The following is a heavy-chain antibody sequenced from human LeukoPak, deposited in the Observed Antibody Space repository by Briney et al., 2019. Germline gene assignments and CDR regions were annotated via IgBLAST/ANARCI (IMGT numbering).Heavy chain of an antibody. V-gene: IGHV3-48*03. Sequence: GGSLRLSCAASGFTFSSYEMNWVRQAPGKGLEWVSYISSSGSTIYYADSVKGRFTISRDNAKNSLYLQMNSLRAEDTAVYYCARDGLVSYYYYMDVWGKGTTVTISS. D-gene: IGHD3-9*01. J-gene: IGHJ6*03. CDR2: ISSSGSTI. CDR1: GFTFSSYE. CDR3: ARDGLVSYYYYMDV.